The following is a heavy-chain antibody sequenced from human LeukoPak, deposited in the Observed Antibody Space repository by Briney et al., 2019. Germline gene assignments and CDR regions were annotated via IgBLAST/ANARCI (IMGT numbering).Heavy chain of an antibody. CDR2: IRYEGNDK. CDR1: GFTFSSFG. J-gene: IGHJ4*02. Sequence: GGSLRLSCAASGFTFSSFGMHWVRQAPGKGLEWVAFIRYEGNDKFYADSVKGRFTISRDNAENSLYLQMNSLRAEDTAVYYCAREGYSPYWGQGTLVTVSS. CDR3: AREGYSPY. V-gene: IGHV3-30*02. D-gene: IGHD6-13*01.